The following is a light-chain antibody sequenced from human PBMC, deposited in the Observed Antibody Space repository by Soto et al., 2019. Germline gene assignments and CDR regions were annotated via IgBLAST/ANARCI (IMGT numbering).Light chain of an antibody. CDR2: DDS. CDR3: QVWDSNVLHHV. CDR1: NIGSKS. Sequence: SYELTQSPSVSVAPGQTARITCGGNNIGSKSVHWFQQRPGQAPVLVVFDDSDRPSGIPERFSGSKSETTATLTISGVEAGDGADYYCQVWDSNVLHHVFGTGTKLTVL. J-gene: IGLJ1*01. V-gene: IGLV3-21*02.